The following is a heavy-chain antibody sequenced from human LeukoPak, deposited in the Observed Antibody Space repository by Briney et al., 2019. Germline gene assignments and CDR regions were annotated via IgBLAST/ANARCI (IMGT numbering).Heavy chain of an antibody. CDR3: ATGGYQIDY. Sequence: PGGSLRLSCAASGFTFSSYAMTWVRQAPGKGLEWVGRIKSKVNGGTTDYATPVKGRFTISRDDSKNTVYLQMNNLKIEDTAVYYCATGGYQIDYWGQGTLVTVSS. D-gene: IGHD2-2*01. J-gene: IGHJ4*02. V-gene: IGHV3-15*01. CDR1: GFTFSSYA. CDR2: IKSKVNGGTT.